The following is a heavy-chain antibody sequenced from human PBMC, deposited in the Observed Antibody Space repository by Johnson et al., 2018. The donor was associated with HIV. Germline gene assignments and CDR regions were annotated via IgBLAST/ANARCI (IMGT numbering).Heavy chain of an antibody. J-gene: IGHJ3*01. CDR1: GFTFDDYG. Sequence: VQLVESGGGLVQPGGSLRLSCAASGFTFDDYGLNWVRQGPGKGLEWVSGINWNGGNTGYADSVKGRCTISRDNDKSSVYMQMNNLRAEDTAFYYCARRDSGSLSFDLWGQGTMVTVYS. D-gene: IGHD1-26*01. V-gene: IGHV3-20*04. CDR3: ARRDSGSLSFDL. CDR2: INWNGGNT.